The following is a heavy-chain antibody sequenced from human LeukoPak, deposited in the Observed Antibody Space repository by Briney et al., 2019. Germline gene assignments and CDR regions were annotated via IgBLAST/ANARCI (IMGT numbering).Heavy chain of an antibody. D-gene: IGHD1-26*01. CDR3: ARGEPRDLDY. J-gene: IGHJ4*02. CDR2: INHSGST. CDR1: GGSISSGGYY. V-gene: IGHV4-39*07. Sequence: KPSETLSLTCTVSGGSISSGGYYWSWIRQPPGKGLEWIGEINHSGSTNYNPSLKSRVTISVDTSKNQFSLKLSSVTAADTAVYYCARGEPRDLDYWGQGALVTVSS.